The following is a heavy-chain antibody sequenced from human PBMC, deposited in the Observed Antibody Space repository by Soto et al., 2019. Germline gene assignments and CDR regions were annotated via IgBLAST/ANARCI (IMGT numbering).Heavy chain of an antibody. Sequence: SGPTLVKPTQTLTLTCTFSGFSLSTSGVGVGWIRQPPGKALEWLALIYWNDDKRYSPSLKSRLTITKDTSKNQVVLTMTNMDPVDTATYYCAHSPDCSSTSCYPSGWFDPWGQGTLVTVSS. CDR3: AHSPDCSSTSCYPSGWFDP. V-gene: IGHV2-5*01. CDR2: IYWNDDK. D-gene: IGHD2-2*01. CDR1: GFSLSTSGVG. J-gene: IGHJ5*02.